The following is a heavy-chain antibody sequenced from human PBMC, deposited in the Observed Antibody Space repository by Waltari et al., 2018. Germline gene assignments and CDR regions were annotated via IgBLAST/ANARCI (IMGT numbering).Heavy chain of an antibody. V-gene: IGHV3-33*01. CDR2: IWDDGSNK. CDR1: GFTFSSYG. CDR3: ARDSQLDRWLVLDY. Sequence: QVQLVESGGGVVQPGRSLRLSCAASGFTFSSYGMHWVRQAPGKGLEWVAVIWDDGSNKYYADSGTGRFTISRDNSKNTLYLQMNSLRAEDTAGYYCARDSQLDRWLVLDYRGQGTLVTVSS. D-gene: IGHD6-19*01. J-gene: IGHJ4*02.